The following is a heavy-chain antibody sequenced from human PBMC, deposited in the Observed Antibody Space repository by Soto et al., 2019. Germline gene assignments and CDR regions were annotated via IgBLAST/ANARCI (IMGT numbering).Heavy chain of an antibody. V-gene: IGHV4-59*01. J-gene: IGHJ4*02. CDR1: GGSISSYY. Sequence: QVQLQESGPGLVKPSETLSLTCTVSGGSISSYYWSWIRQPPGKGLEWIGYIYYSGSTNYNRSLKSRVTISVDTSKNQFSLKLSSVTAADTAVYYCARVGYSSGWLPYYFDYWGQGTLVTVSS. CDR3: ARVGYSSGWLPYYFDY. D-gene: IGHD6-19*01. CDR2: IYYSGST.